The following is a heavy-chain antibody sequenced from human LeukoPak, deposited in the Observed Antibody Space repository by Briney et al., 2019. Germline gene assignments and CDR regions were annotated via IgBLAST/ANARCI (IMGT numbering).Heavy chain of an antibody. J-gene: IGHJ4*02. D-gene: IGHD6-6*01. CDR1: GGSISSGSYY. CDR2: IYTRGST. CDR3: ARSIAPRYFDY. Sequence: SETLSLTCTVSGGSISSGSYYWNWIRQPAGKGLEWIGRIYTRGSTNYNPSLKSRVTISVDTSKNQFSLKLSSVTAADTAVYYCARSIAPRYFDYWGQGTLVTVSS. V-gene: IGHV4-61*02.